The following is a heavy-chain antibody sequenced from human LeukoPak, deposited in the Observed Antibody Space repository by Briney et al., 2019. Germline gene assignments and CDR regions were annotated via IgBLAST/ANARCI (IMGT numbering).Heavy chain of an antibody. CDR2: INPNSGGT. Sequence: GASVKVSCKASGYTFTGYYMHWVRQAPGQGLEWMGWINPNSGGTNYAQKFQGRVTMTRDTSISTAYMELSRLRSDDTAAYYCARANPTYSYGYDYWGQGTLVTVSS. CDR3: ARANPTYSYGYDY. J-gene: IGHJ4*02. V-gene: IGHV1-2*02. D-gene: IGHD5-18*01. CDR1: GYTFTGYY.